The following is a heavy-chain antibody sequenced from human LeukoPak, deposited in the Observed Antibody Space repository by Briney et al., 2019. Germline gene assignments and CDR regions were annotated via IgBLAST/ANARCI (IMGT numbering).Heavy chain of an antibody. CDR3: ARDRDYYDTRGPYFDY. V-gene: IGHV3-7*01. Sequence: GGSLRLSCAASGFSFSIYWMSWVRQAPGKGLEWVANIKQDGSEKYYVDSVKGRFTISRDNAKNSLYLQMNSLRAEDTAVYYCARDRDYYDTRGPYFDYWGQGVLVTVSS. CDR1: GFSFSIYW. J-gene: IGHJ4*02. D-gene: IGHD3-22*01. CDR2: IKQDGSEK.